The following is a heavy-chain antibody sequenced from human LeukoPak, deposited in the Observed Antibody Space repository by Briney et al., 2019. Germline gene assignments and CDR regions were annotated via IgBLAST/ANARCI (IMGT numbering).Heavy chain of an antibody. D-gene: IGHD4/OR15-4a*01. CDR2: IYHSGST. CDR1: GGSISSYY. Sequence: SETLCLTCTVSGGSISSYYWSWIRQPPGKGLEWIGYIYHSGSTYYNPSLKSRVTTSVDRSTNQFSLKLSSVTAADTAVYYCARWVRQAFDIWGQGTMVTVSS. CDR3: ARWVRQAFDI. V-gene: IGHV4-59*12. J-gene: IGHJ3*02.